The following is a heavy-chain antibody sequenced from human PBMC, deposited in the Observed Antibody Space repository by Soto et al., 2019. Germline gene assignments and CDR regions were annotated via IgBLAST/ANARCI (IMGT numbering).Heavy chain of an antibody. CDR2: IIPIFGTA. CDR1: GGTFGSYA. D-gene: IGHD3-3*01. V-gene: IGHV1-69*06. J-gene: IGHJ5*02. CDR3: ARDQAAYDFWSGYPQLMWFDP. Sequence: ASVKVSCKASGGTFGSYAISWVRQAPGQGLEWMGGIIPIFGTANYAQKFQGRVTITADKSTSTAYMELSSLRSEDTAVYYCARDQAAYDFWSGYPQLMWFDPWGQGTLVTVSS.